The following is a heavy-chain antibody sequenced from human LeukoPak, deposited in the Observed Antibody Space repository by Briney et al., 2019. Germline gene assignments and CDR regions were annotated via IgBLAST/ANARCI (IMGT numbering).Heavy chain of an antibody. J-gene: IGHJ4*02. D-gene: IGHD3-22*01. V-gene: IGHV1-18*04. CDR1: GYTFTGYY. CDR3: ARDSSGYYVPFDY. CDR2: ISAYNGNT. Sequence: GASVKVSCKASGYTFTGYYMHWVRQAPGQGLEWMGWISAYNGNTNYAQKLQGRVTMTTDTSTSTAYMELRSLRSDDTAVYYCARDSSGYYVPFDYWGQGTLVTVSS.